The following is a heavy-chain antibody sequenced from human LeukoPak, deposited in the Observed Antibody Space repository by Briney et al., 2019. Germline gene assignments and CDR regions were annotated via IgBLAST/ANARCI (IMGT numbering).Heavy chain of an antibody. V-gene: IGHV4-39*07. CDR1: GGSISSGSYY. CDR2: IKHSGST. Sequence: SQTLSLTCTVSGGSISSGSYYWSWIRQPPGKGLEWIGEIKHSGSTNYNPSLKSRVTISVDTSKNQFSLKLSSVTAADTAVYYCARRAVAGSPYWYFDLWGRGTLVTVSS. D-gene: IGHD6-19*01. J-gene: IGHJ2*01. CDR3: ARRAVAGSPYWYFDL.